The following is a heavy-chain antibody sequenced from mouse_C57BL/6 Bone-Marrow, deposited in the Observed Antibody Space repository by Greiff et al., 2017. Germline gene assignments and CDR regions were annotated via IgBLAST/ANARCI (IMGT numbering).Heavy chain of an antibody. CDR3: ARNGYYSYYFDY. CDR1: GYTFTSYG. Sequence: VQLVESGAELARPGASVKLSCKASGYTFTSYGISWVKQRTGQGLEWIGEIYPRSGNTYYNEKFKGKDTLTADKSSSTAYMELRSLTSEDSAVYFCARNGYYSYYFDYGGQGTTLTVSS. CDR2: IYPRSGNT. D-gene: IGHD2-3*01. V-gene: IGHV1-81*01. J-gene: IGHJ2*01.